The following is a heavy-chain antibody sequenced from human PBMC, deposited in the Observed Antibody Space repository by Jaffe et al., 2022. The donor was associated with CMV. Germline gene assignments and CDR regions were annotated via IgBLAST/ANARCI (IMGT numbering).Heavy chain of an antibody. Sequence: QVQLVESGGGLVKPGGSLRLSCAASGFTFSDYYMSWIRQAPGKGLEWVSYISSSGSTIYYADSVKGRFTISRDNAKNSLYLQMNSLRAEDTAVYYCARDGQPSLRYFDWLSPSREGQSAFFDYWGQGTLVTVSS. CDR2: ISSSGSTI. CDR3: ARDGQPSLRYFDWLSPSREGQSAFFDY. CDR1: GFTFSDYY. J-gene: IGHJ4*02. V-gene: IGHV3-11*01. D-gene: IGHD3-9*01.